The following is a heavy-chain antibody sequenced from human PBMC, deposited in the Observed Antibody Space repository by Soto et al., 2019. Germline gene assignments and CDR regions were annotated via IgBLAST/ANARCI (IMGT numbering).Heavy chain of an antibody. Sequence: SETLSLTCTVSGGSSSSYYWSWIRQPPGKGLEWIGYRYYSGSTNYNPSLKTRPTISVDTSKNPFPLKLNSVTAAHTAVYYCAYGSGTIDYWGQGTVVTVSS. CDR2: RYYSGST. J-gene: IGHJ4*02. V-gene: IGHV4-59*01. D-gene: IGHD3-10*01. CDR3: AYGSGTIDY. CDR1: GGSSSSYY.